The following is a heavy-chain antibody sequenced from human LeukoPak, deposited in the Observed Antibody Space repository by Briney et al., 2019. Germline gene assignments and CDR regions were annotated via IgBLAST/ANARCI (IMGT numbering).Heavy chain of an antibody. CDR3: VVVVVIGYIWFDR. Sequence: ASVKVSCKASGCTFSSYAISWVRQAPGQGLEWMGGIIPNFGTANYAQKFQGRVTITTDESTSTAYMELSSLRSEDTAVYDCVVVVVIGYIWFDRWGQGTLVTVSS. D-gene: IGHD3-22*01. CDR1: GCTFSSYA. J-gene: IGHJ5*02. CDR2: IIPNFGTA. V-gene: IGHV1-69*05.